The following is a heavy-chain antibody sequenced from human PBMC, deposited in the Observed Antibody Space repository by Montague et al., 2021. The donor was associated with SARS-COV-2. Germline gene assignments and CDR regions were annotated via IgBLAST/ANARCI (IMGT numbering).Heavy chain of an antibody. CDR1: GGSISSGSYY. CDR3: ARLGFVELWLNLGWFDP. V-gene: IGHV4-39*01. J-gene: IGHJ5*02. D-gene: IGHD3-16*02. CDR2: VYYSGST. Sequence: SETLSLTCTVSGGSISSGSYYWSWIRQPAGKGLEWIGTVYYSGSTNYNPSLKSRVTMPVDTSKNQFSLELRSVTAADTAVYYCARLGFVELWLNLGWFDPWGQGTLVTVSS.